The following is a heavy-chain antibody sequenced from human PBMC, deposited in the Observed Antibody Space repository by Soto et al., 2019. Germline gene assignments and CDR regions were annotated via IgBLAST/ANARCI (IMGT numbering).Heavy chain of an antibody. D-gene: IGHD3-22*01. V-gene: IGHV4-31*03. CDR2: IYYSGST. J-gene: IGHJ6*02. CDR3: AMESTMIGGHRRSMDV. CDR1: GGSISSGGYY. Sequence: SETLSLTCTVSGGSISSGGYYWSWIRQHPGKGLEWIGYIYYSGSTYYNPSLKSRVTISVDTSKNQFSLKLSSVTAADTAVYYCAMESTMIGGHRRSMDVWGQGTTVTV.